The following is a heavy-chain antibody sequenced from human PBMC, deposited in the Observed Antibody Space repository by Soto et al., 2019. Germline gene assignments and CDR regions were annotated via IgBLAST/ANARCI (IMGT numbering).Heavy chain of an antibody. CDR3: ARRRPTRGPYGERYYYYYYMDV. J-gene: IGHJ6*03. V-gene: IGHV4-39*01. Sequence: RASETLSLTCTVSGGSISSSSYYWGWIRQPPGKGLEWIGSIYYSGSTYYNPSLKSRVTISVDTSKNQFSLKLSSVTAADTAVYYCARRRPTRGPYGERYYYYYYMDVWGKGTTVTVSS. CDR2: IYYSGST. D-gene: IGHD4-17*01. CDR1: GGSISSSSYY.